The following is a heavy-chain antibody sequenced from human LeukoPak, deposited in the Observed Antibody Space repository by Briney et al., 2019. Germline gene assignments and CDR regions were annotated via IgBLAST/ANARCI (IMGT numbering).Heavy chain of an antibody. CDR1: GFTFNNYA. CDR2: VSGSGGAT. CDR3: AKNRGGTYRYYMDV. Sequence: GGSLRLSCAASGFTFNNYAMSWVRQAPGMGLEWLSYVSGSGGATYYAASVKGRFTISRDNSKNTVYLQMGSLRAEDTAVYYCAKNRGGTYRYYMDVWGNGTTVTVSS. D-gene: IGHD5-18*01. V-gene: IGHV3-23*01. J-gene: IGHJ6*03.